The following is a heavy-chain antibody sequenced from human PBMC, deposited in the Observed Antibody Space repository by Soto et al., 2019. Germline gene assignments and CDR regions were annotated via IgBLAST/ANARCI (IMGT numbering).Heavy chain of an antibody. D-gene: IGHD4-17*01. V-gene: IGHV3-7*01. CDR1: GFTFSDYW. CDR3: ARDAVTTGVRHYYYYMDV. Sequence: GGSLRLSCAASGFTFSDYWMSWVRQAPGKGLEWVANINEDGSERYYVDSVKGRFTMSRDNAKNSLYLQVNSLRDEDTAVYYCARDAVTTGVRHYYYYMDVWGKGTTVTVSS. J-gene: IGHJ6*03. CDR2: INEDGSER.